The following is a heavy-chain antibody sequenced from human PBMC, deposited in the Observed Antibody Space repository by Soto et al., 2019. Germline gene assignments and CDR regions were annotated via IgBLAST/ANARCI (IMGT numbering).Heavy chain of an antibody. CDR2: ISAHNGNT. CDR3: ARGRYGDY. CDR1: GYTFTSYG. D-gene: IGHD1-1*01. J-gene: IGHJ4*02. Sequence: QVHLVQSGAEVKKPGASVKVSCKASGYTFTSYGITWVRQAPGQGLEWMGWISAHNGNTDYAQKLQGRVIVTRDTSTGAGYMELRSLISVGTAVYYCARGRYGDYWGQGALVTVSS. V-gene: IGHV1-18*01.